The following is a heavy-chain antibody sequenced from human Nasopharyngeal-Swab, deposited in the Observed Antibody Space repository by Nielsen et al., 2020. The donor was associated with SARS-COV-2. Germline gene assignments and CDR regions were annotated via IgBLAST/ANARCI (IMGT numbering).Heavy chain of an antibody. D-gene: IGHD3-3*01. J-gene: IGHJ3*02. V-gene: IGHV3-21*01. CDR2: VGSSNGHI. CDR1: GFTFTTYG. CDR3: ARAGGFGVVTHDVFDI. Sequence: GGSLRLSCAASGFTFTTYGMNWVRQAPGKGLEWVSYVGSSNGHIYYADSVNGRFTISRDNAKNSLYLQMDSLRGEDTAVYYCARAGGFGVVTHDVFDIWGQGTMVTVSS.